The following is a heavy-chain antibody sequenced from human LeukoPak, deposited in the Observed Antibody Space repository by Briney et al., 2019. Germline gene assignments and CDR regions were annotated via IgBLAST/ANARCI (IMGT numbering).Heavy chain of an antibody. CDR2: IYPGDSDT. CDR1: GYSFASYW. D-gene: IGHD2-2*01. Sequence: GESLKISCKGSGYSFASYWIGWVRQMPGKGLEWMGIIYPGDSDTRYSPSFQGQVTISADKSISTAYLQWSSLKASDTAMYYCARHPPQTDCSSTSCYPVGWFDPWGQGTLVTVSS. J-gene: IGHJ5*02. CDR3: ARHPPQTDCSSTSCYPVGWFDP. V-gene: IGHV5-51*01.